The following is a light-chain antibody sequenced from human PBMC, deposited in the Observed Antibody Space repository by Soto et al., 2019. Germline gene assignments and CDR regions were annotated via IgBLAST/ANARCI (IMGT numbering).Light chain of an antibody. V-gene: IGKV3-11*01. CDR3: QQRNNWPPIT. CDR1: QSVSSY. CDR2: DAS. Sequence: EIVLTQSPATLSLSPGERATLSCRASQSVSSYLAWYQQKPGQAPRLLIYDASNRATGIPARFSGSGSVTDFTPTIISLESEDFAVYYCQQRNNWPPITFGQGTRLEIK. J-gene: IGKJ5*01.